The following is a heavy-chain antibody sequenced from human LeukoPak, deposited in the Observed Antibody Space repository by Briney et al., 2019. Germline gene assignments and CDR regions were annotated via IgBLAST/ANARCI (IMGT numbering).Heavy chain of an antibody. CDR3: ARMTTVIAYYYYYGMDV. CDR2: LYAGGNT. D-gene: IGHD4-11*01. J-gene: IGHJ6*02. V-gene: IGHV3-53*01. Sequence: GGSLRLSCAATGFTVSSNYMSWVRQAPGKGLEWVSILYAGGNTYYADSVKGRFTISRDNSKNTLYLQMNSLRAEDTAVYYCARMTTVIAYYYYYGMDVWGQGTTVTVSS. CDR1: GFTVSSNY.